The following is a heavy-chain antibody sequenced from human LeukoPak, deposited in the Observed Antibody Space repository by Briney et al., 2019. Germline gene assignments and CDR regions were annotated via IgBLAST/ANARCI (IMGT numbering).Heavy chain of an antibody. J-gene: IGHJ5*02. V-gene: IGHV1-2*02. CDR3: ARDRDCSSTSCYTSWFDP. Sequence: AASVKASCKASGYTFTGYYMHWVRQAPGQGLEWMGWINPNSVGTNYAQKFQGRVTMTRDTSLSTAYMELSRLRSDDTGVYYCARDRDCSSTSCYTSWFDPWGQGTLVTVSS. CDR2: INPNSVGT. D-gene: IGHD2-2*02. CDR1: GYTFTGYY.